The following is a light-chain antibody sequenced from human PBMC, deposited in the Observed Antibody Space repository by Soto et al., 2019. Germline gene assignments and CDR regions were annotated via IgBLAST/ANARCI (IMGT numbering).Light chain of an antibody. CDR3: QQYNSYSWT. Sequence: DIQMTQSPSTLSASVGDIVTITCRASQSISNWLAWYQQKPGEAPKLLIYKASNLENGVPSRFSGSGSGTEFTLTISSLQSDDFATYYCQQYNSYSWTFGQGTTGDIK. V-gene: IGKV1-5*03. CDR1: QSISNW. CDR2: KAS. J-gene: IGKJ1*01.